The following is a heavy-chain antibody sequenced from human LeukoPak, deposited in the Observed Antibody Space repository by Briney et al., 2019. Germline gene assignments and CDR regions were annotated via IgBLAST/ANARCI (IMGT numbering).Heavy chain of an antibody. CDR2: IKSKTDGGTT. V-gene: IGHV3-15*01. CDR3: AKDQFVVVPATDAFDI. D-gene: IGHD2-2*01. CDR1: GFTFSNAW. Sequence: GGSLRLSCAASGFTFSNAWMSWVRQAPGKGLEWVGRIKSKTDGGTTDYAAPVKGRFTISRDDSKNTLYLQMNSLRAEDTAVYYCAKDQFVVVPATDAFDIWGQGTMVTVSS. J-gene: IGHJ3*02.